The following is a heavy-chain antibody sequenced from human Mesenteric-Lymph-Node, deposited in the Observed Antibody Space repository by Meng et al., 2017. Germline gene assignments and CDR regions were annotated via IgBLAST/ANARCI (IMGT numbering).Heavy chain of an antibody. J-gene: IGHJ5*02. CDR3: VRSSGWVKTGFDP. Sequence: HDAGQGLWNPSEARSLACSAPAGSISTSGSYWGGISQPPGKGLEWIGSIGHSGFTYYPPSLKSRVTVSIDTSRNQFSLWLTSVTAADTAVYYCVRSSGWVKTGFDPWGQGTLVTVSS. D-gene: IGHD6-19*01. CDR1: AGSISTSGSY. CDR2: IGHSGFT. V-gene: IGHV4-39*01.